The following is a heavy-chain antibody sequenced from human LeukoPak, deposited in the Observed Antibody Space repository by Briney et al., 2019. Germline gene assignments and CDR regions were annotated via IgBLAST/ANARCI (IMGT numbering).Heavy chain of an antibody. CDR2: IKQDGSEK. CDR1: GFTFSSYW. Sequence: GGSLRLSCAASGFTFSSYWMSWVRPAPGKGLEWVANIKQDGSEKYYVDSVKGRFTISRDNAKNSLYLQMNSLRAEDTAVYYCARDYQPYYYDSSGYHYGMDVWGQGTTVTVSS. CDR3: ARDYQPYYYDSSGYHYGMDV. D-gene: IGHD3-22*01. V-gene: IGHV3-7*01. J-gene: IGHJ6*02.